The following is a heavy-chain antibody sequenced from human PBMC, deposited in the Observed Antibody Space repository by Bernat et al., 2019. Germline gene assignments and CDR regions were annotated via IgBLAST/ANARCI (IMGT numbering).Heavy chain of an antibody. CDR1: GFTFSSYA. CDR2: ISGSGGST. V-gene: IGHV3-23*01. J-gene: IGHJ3*02. Sequence: EVQLLESGGGLVQPGGSLRLSCAASGFTFSSYAMSWVRQAPGKGLEWVSAISGSGGSTYSADSVKGRFPISRDNSKNTLYLQMNSLRAEDTAVYYCAKDRMGCSSTSCYMTDAFDIWGQGTMVTVSS. CDR3: AKDRMGCSSTSCYMTDAFDI. D-gene: IGHD2-2*02.